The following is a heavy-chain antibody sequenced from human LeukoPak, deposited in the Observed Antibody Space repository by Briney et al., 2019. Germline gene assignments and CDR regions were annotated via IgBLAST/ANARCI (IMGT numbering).Heavy chain of an antibody. J-gene: IGHJ6*03. CDR1: GFTFSSFD. CDR3: ARGPPRGKYYYMDV. CDR2: IGTASDT. Sequence: GGSLRLSRAASGFTFSSFDMHWVRQPTGQGLEWVSTIGTASDTYYPGSVEDRFTLSRDNAKNSLYLQMNSLTAGDTAVYYCARGPPRGKYYYMDVWGKGTTVTVSS. D-gene: IGHD1-1*01. V-gene: IGHV3-13*01.